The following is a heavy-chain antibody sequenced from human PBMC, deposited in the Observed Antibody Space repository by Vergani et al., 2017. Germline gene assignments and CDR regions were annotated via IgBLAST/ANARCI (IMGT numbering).Heavy chain of an antibody. Sequence: QLQLQESGSGLVKPSQTLSLTCAVSGGSISSGGYSWSWIRQPPGKGLEWIGYIFHDGSTYYDPSLKSRVIMSIDTSKNQFSLNMIFVTAADTAVYYCARSGSYSRYYFDYWGQGTLVTVSS. D-gene: IGHD1-26*01. CDR3: ARSGSYSRYYFDY. CDR2: IFHDGST. CDR1: GGSISSGGYS. V-gene: IGHV4-30-2*05. J-gene: IGHJ4*02.